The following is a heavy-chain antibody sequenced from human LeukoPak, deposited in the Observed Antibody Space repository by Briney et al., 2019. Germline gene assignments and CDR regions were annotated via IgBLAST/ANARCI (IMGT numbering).Heavy chain of an antibody. CDR2: INPNSGGT. D-gene: IGHD3-3*01. CDR3: AREQSGDDFWSGYFGY. J-gene: IGHJ4*02. V-gene: IGHV1-2*06. CDR1: GYTFTGYY. Sequence: GASVKVSCKASGYTFTGYYMHWVRQAPGQGLEWMGRINPNSGGTNYAQKFQGRVTMTRDTSISTAYMELSRLRSDDTAVYYCAREQSGDDFWSGYFGYWGQGTLVTVSS.